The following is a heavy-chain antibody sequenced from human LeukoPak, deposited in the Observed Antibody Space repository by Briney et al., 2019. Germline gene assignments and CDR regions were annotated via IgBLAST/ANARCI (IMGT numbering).Heavy chain of an antibody. CDR2: INPDSGGT. CDR1: GYTFTGYY. CDR3: AGAGYSGNYYYYFDF. D-gene: IGHD1-26*01. J-gene: IGHJ4*02. Sequence: ASVKVSCKASGYTFTGYYMHWVRQAPGQGLEWMGWINPDSGGTNYAQKFQGRVTMTRETSISTVYMQLSRLRSDDTAVYYCAGAGYSGNYYYYFDFWGQGTLVTVSS. V-gene: IGHV1-2*02.